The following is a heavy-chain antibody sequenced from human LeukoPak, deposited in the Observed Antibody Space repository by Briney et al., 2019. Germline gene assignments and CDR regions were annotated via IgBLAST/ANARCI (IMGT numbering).Heavy chain of an antibody. V-gene: IGHV3-30*03. Sequence: QPGRSLRLSCAASGFTFSTYALHWVRQAPGKGLEWVAVISYDGSKKYYADSVKGRFTISRDNSKNTLYVQMNSLRAEDTAVYYCARGPGGYGGNLYNWFDPWGQGTLVTVSS. CDR2: ISYDGSKK. CDR1: GFTFSTYA. J-gene: IGHJ5*02. D-gene: IGHD4-23*01. CDR3: ARGPGGYGGNLYNWFDP.